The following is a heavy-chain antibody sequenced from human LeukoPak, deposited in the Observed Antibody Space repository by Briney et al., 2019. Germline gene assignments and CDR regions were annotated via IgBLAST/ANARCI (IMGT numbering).Heavy chain of an antibody. J-gene: IGHJ6*03. D-gene: IGHD6-6*01. CDR3: ARVIVSNSLSYYYNYMDV. CDR2: IHDTSDSN. V-gene: IGHV3-48*04. CDR1: TSSFSGYN. Sequence: AGSLTLTCAASTSSFSGYNMNWVRQAPGKGLEWVSYIHDTSDSNYYPNSVKGLFTTSRDNAKKSLYLQMNSLRADDTAVYYCARVIVSNSLSYYYNYMDVWGRGTAVTVSS.